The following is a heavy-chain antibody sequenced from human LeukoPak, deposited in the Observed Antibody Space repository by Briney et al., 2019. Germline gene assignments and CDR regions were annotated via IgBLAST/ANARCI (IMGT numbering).Heavy chain of an antibody. J-gene: IGHJ5*02. Sequence: GASLKASCKASGYTFTSFGISWVRQAPRQGREWRGWISAYNGITNYAQKLQGRVTMTTDTSTSTAYTELRSLRSQDTAGYYCARTPGTITLHFHWFDPWGQGTLVTVSS. D-gene: IGHD4-17*01. CDR2: ISAYNGIT. CDR1: GYTFTSFG. CDR3: ARTPGTITLHFHWFDP. V-gene: IGHV1-18*01.